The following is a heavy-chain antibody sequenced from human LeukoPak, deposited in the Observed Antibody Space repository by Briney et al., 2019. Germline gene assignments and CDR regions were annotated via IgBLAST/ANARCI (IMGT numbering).Heavy chain of an antibody. CDR2: IYDSGST. V-gene: IGHV4-59*01. Sequence: SETLSLTCTVSGGSISSYYWSWIRQPPGKGLEWIGYIYDSGSTNYNPSLKSRVTISVDTSKNQFSLKLSSVTAADTAVFYCASLPTADAFDIWGQGTMVTVSS. CDR1: GGSISSYY. D-gene: IGHD4-17*01. CDR3: ASLPTADAFDI. J-gene: IGHJ3*02.